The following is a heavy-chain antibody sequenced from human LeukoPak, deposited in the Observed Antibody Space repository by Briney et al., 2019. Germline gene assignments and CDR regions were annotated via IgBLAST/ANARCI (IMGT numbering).Heavy chain of an antibody. CDR1: GYTFTGYY. Sequence: ASVKVSCKASGYTFTGYYMHWVRQAPGQGLEWMGWINPNSGGTNYAQKFQGRVTMTTDTSISTAYMELSRLRSDDTAVYYCARAYYYGSGELDYWGQGTLVTVSS. J-gene: IGHJ4*02. CDR2: INPNSGGT. CDR3: ARAYYYGSGELDY. D-gene: IGHD3-10*01. V-gene: IGHV1-2*02.